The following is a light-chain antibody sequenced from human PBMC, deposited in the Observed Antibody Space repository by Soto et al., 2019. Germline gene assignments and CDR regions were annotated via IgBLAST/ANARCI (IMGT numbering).Light chain of an antibody. CDR2: KAA. CDR3: QQYNSYHVT. CDR1: QSISSW. Sequence: DIQMTQSPSTLSASVGDRVTITCRASQSISSWLAGYQQKPGKAPKLLINKAASLELGVPSRFSGSGSGTEFTLTISSLQPDDFATYYCQQYNSYHVTFGQGTKVEIK. V-gene: IGKV1-5*03. J-gene: IGKJ1*01.